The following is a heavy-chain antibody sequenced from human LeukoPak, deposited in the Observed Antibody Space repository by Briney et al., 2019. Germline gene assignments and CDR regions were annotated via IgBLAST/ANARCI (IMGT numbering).Heavy chain of an antibody. J-gene: IGHJ3*02. CDR3: ARDWDYYDSTGFCLGSASDI. Sequence: SETLSLTCTVSGGSTSSYYWSWIRQPAGKGLEWIGRIYTTGSTNYNPSLKSRVTMSVDTSKNQFSLRLSSVTAADTAIYYCARDWDYYDSTGFCLGSASDIWGRGTMVTVSS. V-gene: IGHV4-4*07. CDR1: GGSTSSYY. D-gene: IGHD3-22*01. CDR2: IYTTGST.